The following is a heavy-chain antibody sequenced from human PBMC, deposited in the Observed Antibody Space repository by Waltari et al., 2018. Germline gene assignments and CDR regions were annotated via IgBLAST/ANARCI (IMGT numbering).Heavy chain of an antibody. J-gene: IGHJ4*02. CDR1: GYTFTGYY. Sequence: QVQLVQSGAEVKKPGASVKVSCKASGYTFTGYYMHWVRQAPGQGLEWMGWINPNSGGTNYAQKFQGRVTMTRDTSISTAYMELSRLRSDDTAVYYCARPSDYYDSSGPLRDWGQGTLVTVSS. D-gene: IGHD3-22*01. CDR3: ARPSDYYDSSGPLRD. V-gene: IGHV1-2*02. CDR2: INPNSGGT.